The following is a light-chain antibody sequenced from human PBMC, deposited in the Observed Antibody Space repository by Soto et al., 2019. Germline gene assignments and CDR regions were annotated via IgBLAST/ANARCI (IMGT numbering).Light chain of an antibody. CDR2: KAS. CDR3: HHYNDLWT. J-gene: IGKJ1*01. Sequence: DIQMTQSPSTLSASVGDSVTISSRASQSISRWLAWYQQKPGNAPKLLIYKASTLESGVPSRFSGRGSGTDFTLTISSLQPDDFAPYYCHHYNDLWTFGQGTKV. V-gene: IGKV1-5*03. CDR1: QSISRW.